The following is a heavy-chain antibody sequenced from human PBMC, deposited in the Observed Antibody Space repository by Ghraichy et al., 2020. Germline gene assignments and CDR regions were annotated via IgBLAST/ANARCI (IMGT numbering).Heavy chain of an antibody. CDR2: IYYSGST. Sequence: SQTLSLTCTVSGGSNSSSSYYWGWIRQPPGKGLEWIGSIYYSGSTYYNPSLKSRVTISVDTSKNQFSLKLSSVTAADTAVYYCARPSPGYGSGSYDYWGQGTLVTVSS. CDR1: GGSNSSSSYY. CDR3: ARPSPGYGSGSYDY. D-gene: IGHD3-10*01. J-gene: IGHJ4*02. V-gene: IGHV4-39*01.